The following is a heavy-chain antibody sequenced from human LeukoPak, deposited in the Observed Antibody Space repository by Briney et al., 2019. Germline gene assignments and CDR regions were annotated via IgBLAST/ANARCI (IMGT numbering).Heavy chain of an antibody. J-gene: IGHJ5*02. CDR2: IYHSGFA. CDR3: ARESGDRWYRGWIDR. V-gene: IGHV4-30-2*01. D-gene: IGHD6-13*01. Sequence: PSETLSLTCTVSDDSITNRAYSWSWIRQPPGMGLEWIGHIYHSGFAYYNPSLKGRVTVSVDESNNSFSLQLASMTAADTAVYFCARESGDRWYRGWIDRWGQGTRVIVSS. CDR1: DDSITNRAYS.